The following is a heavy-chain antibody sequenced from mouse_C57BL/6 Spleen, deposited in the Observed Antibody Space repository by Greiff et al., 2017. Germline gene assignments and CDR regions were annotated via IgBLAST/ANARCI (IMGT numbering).Heavy chain of an antibody. Sequence: ESGPGLVKPSQSLSLTCSVTGYSITSGYYWNWIRQFPGNKLEWMGYISYDGSNNYNPSLKNRISITRDTSKNQFLLKLNSVTAEDTATCECAREGGYDDGAWFAYWGQGTLVTVSA. CDR3: AREGGYDDGAWFAY. CDR1: GYSITSGYY. V-gene: IGHV3-6*01. J-gene: IGHJ3*01. CDR2: ISYDGSN. D-gene: IGHD2-2*01.